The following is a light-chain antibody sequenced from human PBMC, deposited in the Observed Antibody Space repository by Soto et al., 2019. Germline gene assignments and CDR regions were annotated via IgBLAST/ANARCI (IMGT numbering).Light chain of an antibody. Sequence: QSALTQPASVSGSPGQSITISCTGTSSDVGSYKYVSWYQQHPGKAPKLVIYEVTNRPSGVSNRVSGSKSDNTASLTISGLQAEDEADYYCSSYTSGTTVFGGGTKLTVL. J-gene: IGLJ2*01. V-gene: IGLV2-14*01. CDR3: SSYTSGTTV. CDR2: EVT. CDR1: SSDVGSYKY.